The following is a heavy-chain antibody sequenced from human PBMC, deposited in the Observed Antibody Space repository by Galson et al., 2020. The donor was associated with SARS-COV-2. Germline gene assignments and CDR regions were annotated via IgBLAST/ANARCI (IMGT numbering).Heavy chain of an antibody. CDR2: TYYRSKWFT. CDR3: ARDRAKPVVGFFTLVSYFDY. V-gene: IGHV6-1*01. D-gene: IGHD6-19*01. CDR1: GDSVSSNSAA. J-gene: IGHJ4*02. Sequence: SQTLSLTCAISGDSVSSNSAAWNWIRQSPSRGLEWLGRTYYRSKWFTDYAVSVKSRITINPDTSKNQFSLQLNSVTPEDTAVYYCARDRAKPVVGFFTLVSYFDYWGQGNLVTGSS.